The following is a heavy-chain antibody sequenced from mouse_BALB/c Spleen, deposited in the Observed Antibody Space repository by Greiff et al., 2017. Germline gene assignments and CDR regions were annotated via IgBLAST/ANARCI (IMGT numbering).Heavy chain of an antibody. Sequence: EVMLVESGGDLVKPGGSLKLSCAASGFTFSSYGMSWVRQTPDKRLEWVATISSGGSYTYYPDSVKGRFTISRDTAKNTLYLQMSSLKSEDTAMYYCARHVGDYDNCYAMDYWGQGTSVTVSS. CDR3: ARHVGDYDNCYAMDY. J-gene: IGHJ4*01. D-gene: IGHD2-4*01. CDR1: GFTFSSYG. CDR2: ISSGGSYT. V-gene: IGHV5-6*01.